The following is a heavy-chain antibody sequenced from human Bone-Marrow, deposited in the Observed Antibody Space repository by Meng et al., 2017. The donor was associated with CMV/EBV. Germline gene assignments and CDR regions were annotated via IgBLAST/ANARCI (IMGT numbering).Heavy chain of an antibody. D-gene: IGHD1-7*01. V-gene: IGHV5-51*01. J-gene: IGHJ4*02. Sequence: GGSLCLSCNGSGYSFTSYWIGWVRQMPGKGLEWMGIIYPGDSDTRYSPSFQRLVTISANKSITTDLLQWSSLKAAETAMYYFARHWCIASSGTEIDYWGQGTLVTVSS. CDR1: GYSFTSYW. CDR3: ARHWCIASSGTEIDY. CDR2: IYPGDSDT.